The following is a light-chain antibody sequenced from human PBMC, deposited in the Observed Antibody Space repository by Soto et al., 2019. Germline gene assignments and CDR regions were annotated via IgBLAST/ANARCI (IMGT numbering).Light chain of an antibody. CDR1: QSVSSN. V-gene: IGKV3-15*01. J-gene: IGKJ1*01. CDR2: GAF. CDR3: QQYNDWPLT. Sequence: EIVMTQSPATLSVSPGERATLSCRASQSVSSNLAWYQQKPGQAPSLLIYGAFTRATGIPARFSGTGSGTEFTLPISSLQSEDFALYYCQQYNDWPLTFGQGTKVDIK.